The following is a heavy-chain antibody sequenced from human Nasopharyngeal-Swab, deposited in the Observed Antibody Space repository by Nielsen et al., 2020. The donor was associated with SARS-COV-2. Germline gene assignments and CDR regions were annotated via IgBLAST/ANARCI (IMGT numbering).Heavy chain of an antibody. Sequence: WIRQPPGKGLEWIGYIYYSGSTNYNPSLKSRVTISVGTSKNQFSLKLSSVTAADTAVYYCARESPAGDAFDIWGQGTMVTVSS. J-gene: IGHJ3*02. V-gene: IGHV4-59*01. CDR3: ARESPAGDAFDI. CDR2: IYYSGST. D-gene: IGHD1-14*01.